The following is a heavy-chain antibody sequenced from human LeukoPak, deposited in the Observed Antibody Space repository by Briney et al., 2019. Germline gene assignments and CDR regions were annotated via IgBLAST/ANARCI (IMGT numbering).Heavy chain of an antibody. Sequence: SQTLSLTCAISGVSVSSTSAAWNWSRPSPSRGLEWLGRTYYRSKWYNDYAVSVKSRITIKPDTSKNQFSLQLNSVTPDDTAVYYCARSMADLDYWGQGTLVTVSS. CDR2: TYYRSKWYN. D-gene: IGHD5-24*01. J-gene: IGHJ4*02. V-gene: IGHV6-1*01. CDR1: GVSVSSTSAA. CDR3: ARSMADLDY.